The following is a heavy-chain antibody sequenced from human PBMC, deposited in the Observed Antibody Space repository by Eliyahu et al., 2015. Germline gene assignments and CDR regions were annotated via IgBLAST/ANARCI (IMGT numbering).Heavy chain of an antibody. CDR2: IYHDGST. CDR3: ARDPYSYGGGTFDV. D-gene: IGHD3-16*01. Sequence: VQLQESGPGLVKPSGTLSLTCGVSGGSISSSYWWSWVRQTPGKGLEYIGEIYHDGSTKYNPSLKSRVIMSVDKSKNQFSLELTSVTAADTAVYYCARDPYSYGGGTFDVWGQGTRVTVSS. J-gene: IGHJ3*01. V-gene: IGHV4-4*02. CDR1: GGSISSSYW.